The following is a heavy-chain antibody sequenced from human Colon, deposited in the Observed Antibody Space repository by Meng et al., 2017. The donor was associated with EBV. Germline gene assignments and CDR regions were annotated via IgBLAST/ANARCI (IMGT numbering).Heavy chain of an antibody. V-gene: IGHV7-4-1*02. Sequence: QGQVVPSAFVLNRPGAPVKVSCRPSGYTFTSYAINWVRQAPGQGPDWMGWIDPNTGNPTYDQGFTGRFVFSLDTSVSTAYLQINSLRADDTAVYYCARDSPLDGYSLLDYWGQGTLVTVSS. CDR1: GYTFTSYA. J-gene: IGHJ4*02. D-gene: IGHD5-24*01. CDR2: IDPNTGNP. CDR3: ARDSPLDGYSLLDY.